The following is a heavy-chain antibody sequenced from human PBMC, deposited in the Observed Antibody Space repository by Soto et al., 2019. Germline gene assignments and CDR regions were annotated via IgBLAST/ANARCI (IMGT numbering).Heavy chain of an antibody. CDR3: AARRDGGPV. CDR2: IYHTGST. Sequence: PSETLSLTWAVSGGSISTMDWWTWVRQPPGKGLQWIGEIYHTGSTNYNPSLQSRVTISIDESRTSFSLNLDSVTAADTAVYYCAARRDGGPVWGQGTLVTVSS. CDR1: GGSISTMDW. J-gene: IGHJ4*02. V-gene: IGHV4-4*02. D-gene: IGHD4-17*01.